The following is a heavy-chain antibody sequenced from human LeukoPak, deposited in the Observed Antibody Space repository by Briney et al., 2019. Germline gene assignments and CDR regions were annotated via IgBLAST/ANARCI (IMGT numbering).Heavy chain of an antibody. J-gene: IGHJ5*02. V-gene: IGHV1-46*01. Sequence: GASVKVSCKASGYTFTSQYMHWMRQAPGQGLEWMGIINPSGGSTSYAQKFQGRVTMTRDTSTSTVYMELSSLRSEDTAVYYCARDNNPRGYYDSSGYYPWGQGTLVTVSS. CDR1: GYTFTSQY. CDR3: ARDNNPRGYYDSSGYYP. D-gene: IGHD3-22*01. CDR2: INPSGGST.